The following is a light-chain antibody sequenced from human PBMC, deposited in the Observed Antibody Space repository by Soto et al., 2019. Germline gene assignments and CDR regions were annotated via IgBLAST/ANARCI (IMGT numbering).Light chain of an antibody. CDR1: QSVSSY. J-gene: IGKJ1*01. V-gene: IGKV3-11*01. CDR3: HQRSSWPRGT. Sequence: EIVLTQSPATLSLSPVERATLSCRASQSVSSYLAWYQQKPGQGPRLLIYDASNRATGVSARFSGSGSGTDFTLTISSLEPEDFAVYYCHQRSSWPRGTFGQGTKVDI. CDR2: DAS.